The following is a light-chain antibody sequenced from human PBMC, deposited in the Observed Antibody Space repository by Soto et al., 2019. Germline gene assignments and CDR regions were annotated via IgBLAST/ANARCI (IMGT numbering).Light chain of an antibody. Sequence: QSVLTQPASVSGSPGQSITISCTGTSSDVGAYNYVSWYQQYPGKAPKLMIYWVSYRPSGVSNRFSGSKSGNTASLTISGLQAEDEADYYCNSYAGTSYVFGTGTKVTVL. V-gene: IGLV2-14*01. CDR3: NSYAGTSYV. CDR2: WVS. J-gene: IGLJ1*01. CDR1: SSDVGAYNY.